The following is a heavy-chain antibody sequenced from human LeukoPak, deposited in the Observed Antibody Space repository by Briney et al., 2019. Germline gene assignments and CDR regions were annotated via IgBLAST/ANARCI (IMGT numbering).Heavy chain of an antibody. CDR1: GFTFSSYW. J-gene: IGHJ3*02. Sequence: GGSLRLSRAASGFTFSSYWMSWVRQAPGKGLEWVANIKQDGSEKYYVDSVKGRFTISRDNAKNSLYLQMNSLRAEDTAVYYCARDFDNDAFDIWGQGTMVTVSS. CDR3: ARDFDNDAFDI. V-gene: IGHV3-7*01. CDR2: IKQDGSEK. D-gene: IGHD3-9*01.